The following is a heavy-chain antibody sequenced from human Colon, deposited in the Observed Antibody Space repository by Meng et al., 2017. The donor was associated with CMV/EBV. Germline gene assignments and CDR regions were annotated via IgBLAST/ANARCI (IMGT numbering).Heavy chain of an antibody. V-gene: IGHV3-23*01. J-gene: IGHJ4*02. CDR2: ISGAGTAT. CDR3: ARGVTAVGQRHYFDH. CDR1: GFNFRSSA. Sequence: GGSLRLSCEVSGFNFRSSAMSWVRQAPGKGLEWVSSISGAGTATFYADSVKGRFTISRDTPKNTLFLQVNSLRAEDTAVYYCARGVTAVGQRHYFDHWGQGTQVTVSS. D-gene: IGHD3-10*01.